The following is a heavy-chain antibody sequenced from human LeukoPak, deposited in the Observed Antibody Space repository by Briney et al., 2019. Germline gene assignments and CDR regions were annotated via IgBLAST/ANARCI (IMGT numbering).Heavy chain of an antibody. V-gene: IGHV3-30*18. CDR3: AKAYCTGGSCYGRYYYGMDV. D-gene: IGHD2-15*01. Sequence: PGGSLRLSCAASGFTFSTYAIHWVRQAPGKGPEWLAVISYDGSTEYYADSVKGRFTISRDNSKNTMYLQMDSLRPEDTAVFYCAKAYCTGGSCYGRYYYGMDVWGQGTTVTVSS. CDR1: GFTFSTYA. CDR2: ISYDGSTE. J-gene: IGHJ6*02.